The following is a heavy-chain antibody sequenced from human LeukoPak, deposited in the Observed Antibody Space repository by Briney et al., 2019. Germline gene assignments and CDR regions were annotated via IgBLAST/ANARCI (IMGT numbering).Heavy chain of an antibody. V-gene: IGHV3-7*01. J-gene: IGHJ6*02. D-gene: IGHD4-17*01. CDR2: VKQDGSEK. CDR1: GFTFSSYW. Sequence: GGSLRLSCAASGFTFSSYWMSWVRQAPGKGLEWVANVKQDGSEKYYVDSVKGRFTISRDNAKNTLYLQMNSLRAEDTAVYYCARDLVVNDYGDYDEKYGMDVWGQGTTVTVSS. CDR3: ARDLVVNDYGDYDEKYGMDV.